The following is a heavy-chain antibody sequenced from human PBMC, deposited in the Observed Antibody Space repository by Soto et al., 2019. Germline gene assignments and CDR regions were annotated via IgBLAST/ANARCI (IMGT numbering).Heavy chain of an antibody. CDR1: GFTVSSKY. Sequence: EVQLVESGGGLVQPGGSLRLSCAASGFTVSSKYMSWVRQAPGKGLEWVSLIQSGGPTYYADSVKGRFTISRDTSENTVHLQMDRLRAEDTAVSYCARDDVLCDGGRCYGVPLDVWGKGTMVTVSS. V-gene: IGHV3-66*01. CDR3: ARDDVLCDGGRCYGVPLDV. J-gene: IGHJ6*04. D-gene: IGHD2-15*01. CDR2: IQSGGPT.